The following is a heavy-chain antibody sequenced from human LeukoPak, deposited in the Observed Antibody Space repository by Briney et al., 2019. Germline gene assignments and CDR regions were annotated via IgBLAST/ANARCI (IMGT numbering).Heavy chain of an antibody. J-gene: IGHJ5*02. CDR3: ARQIGLNWFDP. V-gene: IGHV4-39*01. CDR2: VYYSGST. CDR1: GGSISSSTYY. Sequence: PSETLSLTCTVSGGSISSSTYYWGWIRQPPGKGLEWIGTVYYSGSTYYNPSLKNRVTISVDTSKNQFSLKLSSVTAADTAVYYCARQIGLNWFDPWGQGTLVTVSS.